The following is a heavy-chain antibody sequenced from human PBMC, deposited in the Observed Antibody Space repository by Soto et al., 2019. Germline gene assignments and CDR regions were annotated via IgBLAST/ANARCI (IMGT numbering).Heavy chain of an antibody. CDR1: GYTFTGYY. CDR2: INPNSGGT. D-gene: IGHD3-3*01. Sequence: GASVKVSCKASGYTFTGYYMHWVRQAPGQGLEWMGWINPNSGGTNYAQKFQGWVTMTRDTSISTAYMELSRLRSDDTAVYYCARSLRFFDPRGMGMDVWGQGTTVTVSS. J-gene: IGHJ6*02. CDR3: ARSLRFFDPRGMGMDV. V-gene: IGHV1-2*04.